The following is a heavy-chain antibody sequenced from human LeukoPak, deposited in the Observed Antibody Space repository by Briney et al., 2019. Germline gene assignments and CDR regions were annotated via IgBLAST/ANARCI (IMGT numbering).Heavy chain of an antibody. CDR2: ISSSGSTI. D-gene: IGHD5-12*01. CDR1: GFTFSSYE. V-gene: IGHV3-48*03. J-gene: IGHJ6*03. Sequence: HPGGSLRLSCAASGFTFSSYEMNWVRQAPGKGLEWVSYISSSGSTIYYADSVKGRFTISRDNAKNSLYLQMNSLRAEDTAVYYCARDRYSGYAVWGRYYYYYMDVWGKGTTVTISS. CDR3: ARDRYSGYAVWGRYYYYYMDV.